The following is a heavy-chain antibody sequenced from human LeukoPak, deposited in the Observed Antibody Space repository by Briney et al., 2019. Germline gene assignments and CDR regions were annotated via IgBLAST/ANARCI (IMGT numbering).Heavy chain of an antibody. CDR3: ARARGYYRHNWFDP. CDR2: IYTSGST. Sequence: KASETLSLTCTVSGGSISSYYWSWIRQPAGKGLEWIGRIYTSGSTKYNPSLKSRVTISVDTSKNQFSLKLSSVTAADTAVYYCARARGYYRHNWFDPWGQGTLVTVSS. D-gene: IGHD3-16*02. V-gene: IGHV4-4*07. CDR1: GGSISSYY. J-gene: IGHJ5*02.